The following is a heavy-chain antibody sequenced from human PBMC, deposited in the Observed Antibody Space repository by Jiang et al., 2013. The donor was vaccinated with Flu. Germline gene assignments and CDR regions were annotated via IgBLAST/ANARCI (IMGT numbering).Heavy chain of an antibody. CDR1: GASISSGGYY. CDR3: ARDRHDYGVDAFDV. CDR2: IYYSGTT. Sequence: PGLVKPSQTLSLTCTVSGASISSGGYYWGWVRQHPGKGLEWIGCIYYSGTTYYNPSLKSRITISVDTSRNQFSLKLTSVTAADTAVYYCARDRHDYGVDAFDVWGQGTMVTVSS. D-gene: IGHD4-17*01. J-gene: IGHJ3*01. V-gene: IGHV4-31*03.